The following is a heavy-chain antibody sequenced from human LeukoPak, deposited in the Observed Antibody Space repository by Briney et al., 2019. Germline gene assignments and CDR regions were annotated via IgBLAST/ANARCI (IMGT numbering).Heavy chain of an antibody. Sequence: GGSLRLSCEASGFTFSSYAMSWVRQAPGKGLAWVSVISSSADSAYYADSVKGRFTISRDNSKNTLYLQMNNLRDEDTAVYYCAKPLEKYTYGGNFDYWGQGLLVTVSS. J-gene: IGHJ4*02. CDR2: ISSSADSA. D-gene: IGHD4-23*01. CDR1: GFTFSSYA. CDR3: AKPLEKYTYGGNFDY. V-gene: IGHV3-23*01.